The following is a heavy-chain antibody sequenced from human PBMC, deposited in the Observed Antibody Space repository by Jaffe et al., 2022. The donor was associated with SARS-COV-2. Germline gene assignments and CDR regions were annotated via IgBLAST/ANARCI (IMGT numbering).Heavy chain of an antibody. CDR3: ARGSAIFGVVIGDYYYYGMDV. J-gene: IGHJ6*02. D-gene: IGHD3-3*01. V-gene: IGHV1-69*02. Sequence: QVQLVQSGAEVKKPGSSVKVSCKASGGTFSSYTISWVRQAPGQGLEWMGRIIPILGIANYAQKFQGRVTITADKSTSTAYMELSSLRSEDTAVYYCARGSAIFGVVIGDYYYYGMDVWGQGTTVTVSS. CDR1: GGTFSSYT. CDR2: IIPILGIA.